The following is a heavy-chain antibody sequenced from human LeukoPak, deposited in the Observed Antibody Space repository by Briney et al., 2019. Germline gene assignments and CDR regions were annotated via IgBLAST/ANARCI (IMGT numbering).Heavy chain of an antibody. D-gene: IGHD6-19*01. CDR1: GGTFSSYA. Sequence: ASVKVSCKASGGTFSSYAISWVRQAPGQGLERMGGIIPIFGTANYAQKFQGRVTITADESTSTAYMELSSLRSEDTAVYYCARASAYTAYSSGWYNWFDPWGQGTLVTVSS. V-gene: IGHV1-69*13. CDR2: IIPIFGTA. J-gene: IGHJ5*02. CDR3: ARASAYTAYSSGWYNWFDP.